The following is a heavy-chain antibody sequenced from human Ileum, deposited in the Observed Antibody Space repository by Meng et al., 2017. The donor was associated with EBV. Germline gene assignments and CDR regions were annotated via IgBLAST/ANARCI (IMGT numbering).Heavy chain of an antibody. V-gene: IGHV1-8*01. J-gene: IGHJ4*02. CDR3: ARADSGSRDY. D-gene: IGHD5-12*01. Sequence: QGPWADAGAGVKKPGAACNVSCKGFVYSFPTFAINWFRQAPGQPPEWMGWMNPGRRNTGYAQKFQGRVSMTADTTIDTAYMELHSLTSEDTAVYYCARADSGSRDYWGQGTLVTVSS. CDR1: VYSFPTFA. CDR2: MNPGRRNT.